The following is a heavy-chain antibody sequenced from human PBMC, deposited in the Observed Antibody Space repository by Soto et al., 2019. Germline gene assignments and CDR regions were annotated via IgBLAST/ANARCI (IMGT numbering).Heavy chain of an antibody. J-gene: IGHJ6*02. CDR2: INSDGSST. CDR3: AREGDNWNDEDYYYGMDV. V-gene: IGHV3-74*01. D-gene: IGHD1-1*01. Sequence: EVQLVESGGGLVQPGGSLRVSCAASGFTFSSYWMHWVRQAPGKGLVWVSGINSDGSSTSYADSVKGRFTISRDNAKNTLYLQMNSLRVEDTAVYSCAREGDNWNDEDYYYGMDVWGQGTTVTVSS. CDR1: GFTFSSYW.